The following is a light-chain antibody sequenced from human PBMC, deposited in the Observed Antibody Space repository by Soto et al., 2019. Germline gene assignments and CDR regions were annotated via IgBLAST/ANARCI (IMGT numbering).Light chain of an antibody. J-gene: IGLJ1*01. CDR3: AVWDDSLNGYV. Sequence: QSVLTQPPSASGTPGRRVTISCSGCRSNIGSNTVNWYQQLPGAGPKLLIQSNNQRPSGVPDRFSGSQSDTSASLAISGLQSEDEADYYCAVWDDSLNGYVFGTGTKVTVL. V-gene: IGLV1-44*01. CDR1: RSNIGSNT. CDR2: SNN.